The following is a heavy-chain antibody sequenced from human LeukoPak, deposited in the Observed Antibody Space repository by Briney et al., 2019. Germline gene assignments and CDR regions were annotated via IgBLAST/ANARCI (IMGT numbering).Heavy chain of an antibody. D-gene: IGHD2-15*01. CDR3: ARDVGPY. CDR2: ISLSSTYI. Sequence: GGSLRLSCAASGFTFSTYSMNWVRQAPGKGLEWVSSISLSSTYIFYADSVKGRFTVSRDNAKNSLFLQMNTLRAEDTAVYYCARDVGPYWGQGTLVTVSS. J-gene: IGHJ4*02. V-gene: IGHV3-21*01. CDR1: GFTFSTYS.